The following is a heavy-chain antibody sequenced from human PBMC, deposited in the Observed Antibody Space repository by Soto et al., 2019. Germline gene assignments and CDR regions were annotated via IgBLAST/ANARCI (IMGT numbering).Heavy chain of an antibody. V-gene: IGHV1-3*01. D-gene: IGHD3-16*01. J-gene: IGHJ4*02. Sequence: QVPLVQSGAEVKKPGASVKVACQALGYPFTGYVISWVRQAPGQRLEWMGWIPVAKDNIRYSQKFQGRVTFTKDTSANTAYMEVCNLRPEDTAVYYCAREGPDGYTRFDYWGQGTLVTVSS. CDR2: IPVAKDNI. CDR3: AREGPDGYTRFDY. CDR1: GYPFTGYV.